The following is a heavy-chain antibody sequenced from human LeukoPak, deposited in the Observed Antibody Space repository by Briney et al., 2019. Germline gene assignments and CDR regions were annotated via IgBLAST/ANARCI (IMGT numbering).Heavy chain of an antibody. V-gene: IGHV3-11*06. D-gene: IGHD3-10*01. CDR3: ARTPGTYYYGSGRPEDFDY. Sequence: GGSLRRSCAASGFTFSDYYMSWIRQAPGKGLEWVSYISSSSSYTNYADSVKGRFTISRDNAKNSLYLQMNSLRAEDTAVYYCARTPGTYYYGSGRPEDFDYWGQGTLVTVSS. J-gene: IGHJ4*02. CDR1: GFTFSDYY. CDR2: ISSSSSYT.